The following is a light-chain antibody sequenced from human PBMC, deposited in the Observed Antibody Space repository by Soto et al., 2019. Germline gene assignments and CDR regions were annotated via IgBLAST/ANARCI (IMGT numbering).Light chain of an antibody. CDR3: SSYISGITSHV. CDR1: SSDVGSYKS. CDR2: EVN. Sequence: QSALTQPPSVSGSPGQSVTISCSGSSSDVGSYKSVSWYKQAPGSSPKLIIFEVNNRPSGVPDRFSESQSGNTASLTISVRYPEDEADYYCSSYISGITSHVFGTGTKVPVL. J-gene: IGLJ1*01. V-gene: IGLV2-18*02.